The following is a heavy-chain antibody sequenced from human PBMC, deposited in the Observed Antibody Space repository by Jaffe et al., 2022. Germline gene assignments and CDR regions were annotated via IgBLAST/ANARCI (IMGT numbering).Heavy chain of an antibody. CDR3: ARDPGIMITFGVHPQGAFDI. CDR1: GGSISSYY. CDR2: IYYSGST. Sequence: QVQLQESGPGLVKPSETLSLTCTVSGGSISSYYWSWIRQPPGKGLEWIGYIYYSGSTNYNPSLKSRVTISVDTSKNQFSLKLSSVTAADTAVYYCARDPGIMITFGVHPQGAFDIWGQGTMVTVSS. J-gene: IGHJ3*02. D-gene: IGHD3-16*01. V-gene: IGHV4-59*01.